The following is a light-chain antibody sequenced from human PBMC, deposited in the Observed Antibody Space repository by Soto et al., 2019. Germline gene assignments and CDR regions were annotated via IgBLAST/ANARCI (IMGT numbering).Light chain of an antibody. J-gene: IGKJ5*01. CDR3: QQYEDLRS. CDR1: QNINNY. V-gene: IGKV1-33*01. CDR2: DAS. Sequence: DIQMTQSPSSLSASVGDRVTITCQASQNINNYLNWYQQKPGRAPKLLIYDASNLEAGVPSRFRGSGSGTDFTFTISRLQTEDIATYYCQQYEDLRSFGKGTRLEIK.